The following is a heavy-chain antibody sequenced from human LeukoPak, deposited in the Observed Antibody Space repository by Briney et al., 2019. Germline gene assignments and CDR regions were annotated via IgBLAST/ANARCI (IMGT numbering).Heavy chain of an antibody. Sequence: ASVKVSCKVSGYSLIELSTHWVRQAPGKGLEWMGGIDREHGNPVYAQKFQGRVTMTEDTTTDTAYMEVNGLTSEDTAIYYCAKGVAVAGAPPGGDYWGQGTLLTVSS. V-gene: IGHV1-24*01. CDR3: AKGVAVAGAPPGGDY. D-gene: IGHD6-19*01. CDR1: GYSLIELS. CDR2: IDREHGNP. J-gene: IGHJ4*02.